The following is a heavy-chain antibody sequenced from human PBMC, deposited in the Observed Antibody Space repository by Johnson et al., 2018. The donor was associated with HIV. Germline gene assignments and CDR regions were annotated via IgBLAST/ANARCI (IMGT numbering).Heavy chain of an antibody. J-gene: IGHJ3*02. CDR2: IKQDGSEK. CDR1: GFIFDDYD. D-gene: IGHD4-23*01. CDR3: ARSSTVVTPHDI. Sequence: VQLVESGGGVVRPGGSLRLSCAASGFIFDDYDMSWVRQAPGRGLEWVANIKQDGSEKYYVDSMKGRFTIYRDNAKNSLYLQMNSLRAEDTAVYYCARSSTVVTPHDIWGQGTMVTRSS. V-gene: IGHV3-7*01.